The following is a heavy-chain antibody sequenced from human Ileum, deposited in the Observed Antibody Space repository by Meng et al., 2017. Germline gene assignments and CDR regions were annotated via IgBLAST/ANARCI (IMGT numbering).Heavy chain of an antibody. CDR2: ISSSSS. V-gene: IGHV3-21*01. CDR3: ARGRVVVSAAPLDS. J-gene: IGHJ4*02. Sequence: EVQLVESGGGLVKPGGSLRLSCVASGFSFSSNSMNLVRQAPGKGLEWVASISSSSSYADSVKGRFTISRDNAKNSLYLQMNSLRVEDMAVYYCARGRVVVSAAPLDSWGQGTLVTVSS. CDR1: GFSFSSNS. D-gene: IGHD2-15*01.